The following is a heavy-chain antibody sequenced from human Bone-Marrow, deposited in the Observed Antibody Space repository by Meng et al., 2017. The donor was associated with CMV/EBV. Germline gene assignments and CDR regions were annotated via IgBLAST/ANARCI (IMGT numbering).Heavy chain of an antibody. D-gene: IGHD6-19*01. CDR2: IIPIFGTA. CDR1: GGTFSSYA. J-gene: IGHJ6*02. Sequence: SVKVSCKASGGTFSSYAFSWVRQAPGQGLEWMGGIIPIFGTANYAQKFQGRVTITTDESTSTAYMELSSLRSEDTAVYYCARGVAVADYYYGMDVWGQGTTVTVSS. V-gene: IGHV1-69*05. CDR3: ARGVAVADYYYGMDV.